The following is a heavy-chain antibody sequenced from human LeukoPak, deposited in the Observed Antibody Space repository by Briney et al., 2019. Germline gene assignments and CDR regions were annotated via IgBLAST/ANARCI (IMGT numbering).Heavy chain of an antibody. D-gene: IGHD3-9*01. Sequence: QPGGSLRLSCAASGFTFGRHWMSWVRQAPGKGLEWVAHMNQGGSETTNVDSVKGRFTISRDDAKNLVFLQMNSLRVEDTAVYYCARGGYYDILTGPYWGQGTLVTVSS. V-gene: IGHV3-7*03. J-gene: IGHJ4*02. CDR2: MNQGGSET. CDR3: ARGGYYDILTGPY. CDR1: GFTFGRHW.